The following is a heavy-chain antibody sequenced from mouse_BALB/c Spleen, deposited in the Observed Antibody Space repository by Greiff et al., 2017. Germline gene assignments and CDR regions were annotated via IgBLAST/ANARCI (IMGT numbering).Heavy chain of an antibody. CDR1: GFNIKDYY. J-gene: IGHJ4*01. D-gene: IGHD2-10*01. CDR3: TSYYGNPYYAMDY. V-gene: IGHV14-4*02. Sequence: EVKLMESGAELVRSGASVKLSCTASGFNIKDYYMHWVKQRPEQGLEWIGWIDPENGDTEYAPKFQGKATMTADTSSNTAYLQLSSLTSEDTAVYYCTSYYGNPYYAMDYWGQGTSVTVSS. CDR2: IDPENGDT.